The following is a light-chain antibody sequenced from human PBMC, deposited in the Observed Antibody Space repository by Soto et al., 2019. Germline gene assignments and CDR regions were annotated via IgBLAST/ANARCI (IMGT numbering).Light chain of an antibody. CDR1: QSVSSN. V-gene: IGKV3D-15*01. J-gene: IGKJ1*01. CDR3: QQSYSTLWT. Sequence: EIVMTQSPATLSVSPGERATLSCRASQSVSSNLAWYQQKPGQAPRLLIYGASSRATGIPDRFSGSGSGTDFTLTISSLQPEDFATYYCQQSYSTLWTFGQGTKVDIK. CDR2: GAS.